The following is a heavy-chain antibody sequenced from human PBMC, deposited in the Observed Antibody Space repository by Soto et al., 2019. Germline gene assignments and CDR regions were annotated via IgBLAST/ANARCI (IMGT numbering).Heavy chain of an antibody. Sequence: ASVKVSCKASGGTFSSYTISWVRQAPGQGLEWMGRIIPILGIANYAQKFQGRVTITADKSTSTAYMELSSLRSEDTAVYYCARVHGSGSYAFDIWGQGTMVTVSS. J-gene: IGHJ3*02. D-gene: IGHD3-10*01. CDR2: IIPILGIA. V-gene: IGHV1-69*02. CDR1: GGTFSSYT. CDR3: ARVHGSGSYAFDI.